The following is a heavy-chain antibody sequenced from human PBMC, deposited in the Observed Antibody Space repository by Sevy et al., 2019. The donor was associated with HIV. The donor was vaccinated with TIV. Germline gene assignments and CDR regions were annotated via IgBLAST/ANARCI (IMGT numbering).Heavy chain of an antibody. CDR1: GFTFSTYA. J-gene: IGHJ6*02. V-gene: IGHV3-23*01. D-gene: IGHD2-15*01. CDR3: AKGYCSGGSCPRDYYYYGMDV. CDR2: ISGSGRST. Sequence: GGSLRLSCAASGFTFSTYAMNWVRQAPGKGLEWVSSISGSGRSTYYADSVEGRFTISRDNSKNTLYLQMNSRRADDTAVYYCAKGYCSGGSCPRDYYYYGMDVWGQGTTVTVSS.